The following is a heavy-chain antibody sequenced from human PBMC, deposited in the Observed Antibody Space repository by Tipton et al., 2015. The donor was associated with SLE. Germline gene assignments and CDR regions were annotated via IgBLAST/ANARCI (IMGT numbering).Heavy chain of an antibody. CDR1: GASISSYY. CDR3: ARGFRSITCLDY. J-gene: IGHJ4*02. Sequence: TLSLTCTVSGASISSYYWSWIRQPAGKGLEWIGRIYTSGSTNYNPSLKSRVTISVDTSKNQFSLKLTSVTDADTAVYYCARGFRSITCLDYWGQGTLVTVSS. CDR2: IYTSGST. V-gene: IGHV4-4*07. D-gene: IGHD2-2*01.